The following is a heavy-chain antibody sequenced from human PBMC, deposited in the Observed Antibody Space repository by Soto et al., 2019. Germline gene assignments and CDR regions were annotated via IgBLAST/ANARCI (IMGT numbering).Heavy chain of an antibody. D-gene: IGHD2-2*01. J-gene: IGHJ4*02. CDR3: ARGYCSSTSCQPFDY. V-gene: IGHV1-69*06. CDR2: IIPIFGTA. Sequence: SVKVSCKASGGTFSSYAISWVRQAPGQGLEWMGGIIPIFGTANYAQKFQGRVTITVDKSTSTAYMELSSLRSEDTAVYYCARGYCSSTSCQPFDYWRQGTLVTVSS. CDR1: GGTFSSYA.